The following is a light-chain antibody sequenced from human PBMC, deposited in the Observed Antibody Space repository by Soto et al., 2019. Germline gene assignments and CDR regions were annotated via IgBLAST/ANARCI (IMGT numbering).Light chain of an antibody. CDR2: GAS. V-gene: IGKV3-15*01. Sequence: EIVMTQSPATLSVSPGERATLSCRASQSVSSNLAWYQQKPGQAPRLLIYGASTRATGIPARFSGSGSGAGFILSSRSRQAEDGAVYLWQQYNNWPPLTFGGQTKLDIK. CDR3: QQYNNWPPLT. J-gene: IGKJ4*01. CDR1: QSVSSN.